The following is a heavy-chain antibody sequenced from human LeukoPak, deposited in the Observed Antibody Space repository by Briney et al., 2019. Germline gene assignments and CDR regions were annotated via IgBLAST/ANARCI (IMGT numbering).Heavy chain of an antibody. V-gene: IGHV4-34*01. CDR3: ARARRYCSGGSCYLYYFDY. Sequence: PETLSLTCAVYGGSFSGYYWSWIRQPPGKGLEWIGEINHSGSTSYNPSLKSRVTISVDTSKNQFSLKLSSVTAADTAVYYCARARRYCSGGSCYLYYFDYWGQGTLVTVSS. CDR2: INHSGST. D-gene: IGHD2-15*01. CDR1: GGSFSGYY. J-gene: IGHJ4*02.